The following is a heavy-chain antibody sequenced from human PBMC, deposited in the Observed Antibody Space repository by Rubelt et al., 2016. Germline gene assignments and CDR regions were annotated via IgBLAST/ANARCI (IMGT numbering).Heavy chain of an antibody. D-gene: IGHD6-19*01. CDR2: IHHSGST. CDR1: GGSFSGYY. Sequence: QVQLQQWGAGLLKPSETLSLTCAVYGGSFSGYYWSWIRQPPGKGLEWIGEIHHSGSTNYNPSLKSGVTRSVDTAKGQFSLKLSSVTAADTAVYYCVRAVAGYYYYGMDVWGQGTTVTVSS. CDR3: VRAVAGYYYYGMDV. J-gene: IGHJ6*02. V-gene: IGHV4-34*01.